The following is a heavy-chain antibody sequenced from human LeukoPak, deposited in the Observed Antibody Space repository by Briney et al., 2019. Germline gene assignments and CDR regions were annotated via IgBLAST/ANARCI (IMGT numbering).Heavy chain of an antibody. D-gene: IGHD3-22*01. CDR2: ISSSGSTI. CDR3: AREFFYDSSGYYGLDY. CDR1: GFTFSDYY. J-gene: IGHJ4*02. V-gene: IGHV3-11*04. Sequence: PGGSLRLSCAASGFTFSDYYMSWIRQAPGKGLEWVSYISSSGSTIYYADSVKGRFTISRDNAKNSLYLQMNSLRAEDTAVYYCAREFFYDSSGYYGLDYWGQGTLVTVSS.